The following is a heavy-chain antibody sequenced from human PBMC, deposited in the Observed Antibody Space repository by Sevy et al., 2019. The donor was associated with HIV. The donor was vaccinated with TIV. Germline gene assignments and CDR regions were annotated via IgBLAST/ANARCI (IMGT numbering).Heavy chain of an antibody. CDR2: VDNDGSGT. CDR1: GFTFTNYW. Sequence: GGSLRLSCAASGFTFTNYWMHWVRQAPGKGLVWVSRVDNDGSGTNYPDPVKGRFTIARANAKNSVYLQMISLRAEDMAVYYCKRDMYGIDYWGQGTLVTVSS. V-gene: IGHV3-74*01. J-gene: IGHJ4*02. CDR3: KRDMYGIDY. D-gene: IGHD2-8*01.